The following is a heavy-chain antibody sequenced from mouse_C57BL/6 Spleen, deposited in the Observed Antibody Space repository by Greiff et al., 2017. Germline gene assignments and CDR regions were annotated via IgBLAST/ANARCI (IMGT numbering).Heavy chain of an antibody. V-gene: IGHV1-55*01. Sequence: QVQLKQPGAELVKPGASVKMSCKASGYTFTSYWITWVKQRPGQGLEWIGDIYPGSGSTNYNEKFKSKATLTVDTSSSTAYMQLSSLTSEDSAVYYCARSLGRYWYFDVWGTGTTVTVSS. CDR2: IYPGSGST. D-gene: IGHD4-1*01. J-gene: IGHJ1*03. CDR3: ARSLGRYWYFDV. CDR1: GYTFTSYW.